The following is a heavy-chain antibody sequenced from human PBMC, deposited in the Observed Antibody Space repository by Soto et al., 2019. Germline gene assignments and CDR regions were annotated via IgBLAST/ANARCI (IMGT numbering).Heavy chain of an antibody. V-gene: IGHV3-30-3*01. Sequence: QVQLVESGGGVVQPGRSLRVSCAASGFTFTAFGLHWVRQAPGKGLEWVGLISYDGTTKYFADSVRGRFTISRDNSKNTLFLQLNSLRVEDTAVYYCARHRDGGTYTYIDHWGPGTLVTVSS. D-gene: IGHD3-10*01. CDR2: ISYDGTTK. CDR1: GFTFTAFG. J-gene: IGHJ4*02. CDR3: ARHRDGGTYTYIDH.